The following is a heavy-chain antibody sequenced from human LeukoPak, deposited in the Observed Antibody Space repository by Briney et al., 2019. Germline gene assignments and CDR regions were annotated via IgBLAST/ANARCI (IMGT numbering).Heavy chain of an antibody. CDR2: IPSSGGST. CDR1: GFTFSDYA. D-gene: IGHD3-22*01. CDR3: AKHMGSSSGYYFPD. V-gene: IGHV3-23*01. J-gene: IGHJ4*02. Sequence: GGSLRLSCAASGFTFSDYAMSWVRQAPGKGLEWVSTIPSSGGSTYYADSVKGRFTISRDNSKNTLYLQMNSLRAEDTAVYYCAKHMGSSSGYYFPDWGQGTLVTVSS.